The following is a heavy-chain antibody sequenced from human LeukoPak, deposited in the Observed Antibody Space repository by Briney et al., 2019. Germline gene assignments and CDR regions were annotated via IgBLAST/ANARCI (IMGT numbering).Heavy chain of an antibody. V-gene: IGHV3-23*01. Sequence: GGSLRLSCAASGFTFSNYAMSWVRQAPGKGPEWVSALSGSGGSTYYADSVKGRFTISRDNSKNTLYLQMTSPRAEDTAVYYCAKLPSFSGSYNWFDPWGQGTLVTVSS. CDR3: AKLPSFSGSYNWFDP. J-gene: IGHJ5*02. CDR1: GFTFSNYA. CDR2: LSGSGGST. D-gene: IGHD3-10*01.